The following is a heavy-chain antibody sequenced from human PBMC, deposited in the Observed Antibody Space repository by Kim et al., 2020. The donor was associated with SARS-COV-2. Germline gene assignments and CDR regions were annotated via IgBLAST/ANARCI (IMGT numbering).Heavy chain of an antibody. CDR3: ARGHWYYGFWSGRSGRWF. V-gene: IGHV4-34*01. J-gene: IGHJ5*01. D-gene: IGHD3-3*01. CDR1: GGSFSGYY. Sequence: SETLSLTCAVYGGSFSGYYWSWIRQPPGKGLEWIGEINHSGSTNYNPSLKSRVTISVDTSKNQFSLKLSSVTAADTAVYYCARGHWYYGFWSGRSGRWF. CDR2: INHSGST.